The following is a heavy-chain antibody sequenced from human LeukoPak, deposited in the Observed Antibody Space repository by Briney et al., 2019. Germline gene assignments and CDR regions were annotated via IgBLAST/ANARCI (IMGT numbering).Heavy chain of an antibody. CDR2: TYYSGST. Sequence: SETLSLTCTVSGGSISSYYWSWIRQPPGKGLEWIGYTYYSGSTNYNPSLKSRVTISVDTSKNQFSLKLSSVTAADTAVYYCARAHPQYYYYGMDVWGQGTTVTVSS. V-gene: IGHV4-59*01. CDR3: ARAHPQYYYYGMDV. CDR1: GGSISSYY. J-gene: IGHJ6*02.